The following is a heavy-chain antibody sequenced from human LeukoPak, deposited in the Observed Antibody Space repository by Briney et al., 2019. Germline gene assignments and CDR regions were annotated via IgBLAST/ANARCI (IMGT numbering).Heavy chain of an antibody. J-gene: IGHJ4*02. V-gene: IGHV3-64*01. CDR2: ISSNGGSA. CDR3: ARVAMVRGVIYDY. D-gene: IGHD3-10*01. CDR1: GFTFSSYA. Sequence: PGGSLRLSCAASGFTFSSYAMHWVRQAPGKGLEYVSAISSNGGSAYYANSVKGRFTISRDNSKNTLYLQMGSLRAEDMAVYYCARVAMVRGVIYDYWGQGTLVTVSS.